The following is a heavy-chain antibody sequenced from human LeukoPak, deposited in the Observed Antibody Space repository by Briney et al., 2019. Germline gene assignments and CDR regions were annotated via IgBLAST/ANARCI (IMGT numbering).Heavy chain of an antibody. D-gene: IGHD6-13*01. J-gene: IGHJ4*02. CDR1: GGSISSGGYY. CDR3: ARALPLLDRDPRIAAAGLDY. V-gene: IGHV4-30-2*01. Sequence: SETLSLTCTVSGGSISSGGYYWSWIRQPPGKGLEWIGYIYHSGSTYYNPSLKSRVTISVDRSKNQFSLKLSSVTAADTAVYYCARALPLLDRDPRIAAAGLDYWGQGTLVTVSS. CDR2: IYHSGST.